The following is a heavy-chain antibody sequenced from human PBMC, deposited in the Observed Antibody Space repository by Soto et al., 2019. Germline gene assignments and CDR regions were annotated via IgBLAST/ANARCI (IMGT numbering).Heavy chain of an antibody. CDR1: GFTVSSSY. J-gene: IGHJ6*02. CDR3: AKDLGPLRLLNYYFYGLDV. Sequence: GGSLRLSCNASGFTVSSSYMSWVRQAPGMGLGWVAVIESGGSTHYADSVKGRFTISRDNSKNMIYLQLHTLRAEDTAVYYCAKDLGPLRLLNYYFYGLDVWGQGTTVTVSS. D-gene: IGHD2-15*01. V-gene: IGHV3-53*01. CDR2: IESGGST.